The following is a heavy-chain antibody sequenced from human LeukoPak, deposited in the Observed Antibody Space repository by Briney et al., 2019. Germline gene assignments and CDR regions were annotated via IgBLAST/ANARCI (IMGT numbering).Heavy chain of an antibody. J-gene: IGHJ5*02. CDR3: ARVGRWEAADP. CDR1: GSNFTSYW. Sequence: GASLQISCQGSGSNFTSYWIGWVRQVPGKGLEWMGIIYPGDSDTRYSPSFQGQVTISADKSISTAYLQWSSLKASDTAMYYCARVGRWEAADPWGQGTLVTVSS. D-gene: IGHD1-26*01. CDR2: IYPGDSDT. V-gene: IGHV5-51*01.